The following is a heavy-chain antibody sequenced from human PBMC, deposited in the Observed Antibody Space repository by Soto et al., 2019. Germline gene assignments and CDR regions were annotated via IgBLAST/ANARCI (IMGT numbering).Heavy chain of an antibody. CDR1: GYIFTDHC. J-gene: IGHJ4*02. D-gene: IGHD3-9*01. CDR2: ICPGYSNT. Sequence: GESLKISCKGSGYIFTDHCIVWVRQMAGKGLEWVGIICPGYSNTRYSPSFQGQVTISADKSISTAYLQWSSLKASDTAMYYCATSRQDILTGYYTAILDYWGQGTLVTVSS. CDR3: ATSRQDILTGYYTAILDY. V-gene: IGHV5-51*01.